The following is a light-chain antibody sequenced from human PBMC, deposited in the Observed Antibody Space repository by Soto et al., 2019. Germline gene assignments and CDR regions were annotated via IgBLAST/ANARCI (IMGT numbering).Light chain of an antibody. CDR3: QQYDTSPPTYT. CDR2: GAS. V-gene: IGKV3-20*01. Sequence: EVVLTQSPGTLSLSPGERVTLSCRTSQSVRSTFLAWYQQKPGQAPRLLIYGASTRATGIPDRFSGSGSGTDFTLTISRLEPEDFAVYYCQQYDTSPPTYTFGQGTKLEIK. CDR1: QSVRSTF. J-gene: IGKJ2*01.